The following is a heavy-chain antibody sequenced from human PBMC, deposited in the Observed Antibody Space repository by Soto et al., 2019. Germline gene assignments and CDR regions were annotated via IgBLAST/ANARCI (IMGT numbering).Heavy chain of an antibody. CDR1: GYTFTGYH. CDR2: INTNSGDT. CDR3: ARWVGASNWFDP. D-gene: IGHD1-26*01. V-gene: IGHV1-2*04. J-gene: IGHJ5*02. Sequence: QVQLVQSGAEVKEPGASVKVSCKASGYTFTGYHIHWVRQAPGQGLEWMGWINTNSGDTNHAQNFQGWVTMTRDTSINTDYVELSRLRSYDTAVYYCARWVGASNWFDPWGQGTLVTVSS.